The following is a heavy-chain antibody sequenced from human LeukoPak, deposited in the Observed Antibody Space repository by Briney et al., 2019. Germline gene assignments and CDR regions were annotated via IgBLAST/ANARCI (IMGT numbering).Heavy chain of an antibody. Sequence: GESLKISCKGSGYSFTSYWIGWVRQMPGKGLEWMGIIYPGDSDTRYSPSFQGQVTISADKSISTAYLQWSSLKASDTAMYYYARLDGYCSSTSCRLGDYWGQGTLVTVSS. CDR2: IYPGDSDT. D-gene: IGHD2-2*03. J-gene: IGHJ4*02. CDR1: GYSFTSYW. CDR3: ARLDGYCSSTSCRLGDY. V-gene: IGHV5-51*01.